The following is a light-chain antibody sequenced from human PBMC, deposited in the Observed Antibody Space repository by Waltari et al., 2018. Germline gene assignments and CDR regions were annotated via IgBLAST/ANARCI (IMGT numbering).Light chain of an antibody. CDR3: QQYYSYPRT. Sequence: IRMTQSPSSLSASTGDRVTITCRASQGISRYLAWYQQKPGKAPKLRIYAASTLQSGVPSRFSGSGSGTDFTLTISCLQSEDFATYYCQQYYSYPRTFGQGTKVEIK. J-gene: IGKJ1*01. V-gene: IGKV1-8*01. CDR2: AAS. CDR1: QGISRY.